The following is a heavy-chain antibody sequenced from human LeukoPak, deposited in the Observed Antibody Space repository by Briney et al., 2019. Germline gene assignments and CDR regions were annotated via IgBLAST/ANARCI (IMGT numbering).Heavy chain of an antibody. CDR3: ARDSTPPNYTSGKNDAFDI. CDR2: ISDSGTIK. D-gene: IGHD3-10*01. V-gene: IGHV3-11*01. Sequence: GASLRLSCAASGFILSDYSMSWIRQAPGKGLERLSYISDSGTIKHNADSVRGRFTISRDSAKDSLFLQMNSLRADDTAVYYCARDSTPPNYTSGKNDAFDIWGQGTLVSVSS. CDR1: GFILSDYS. J-gene: IGHJ3*02.